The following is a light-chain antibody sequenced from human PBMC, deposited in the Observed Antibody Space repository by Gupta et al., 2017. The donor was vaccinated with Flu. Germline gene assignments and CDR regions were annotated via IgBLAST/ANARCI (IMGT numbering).Light chain of an antibody. Sequence: DIVMTQSPDSLAVSLGERATINCKSSQSVLYSSNNKNYLAWYQRKPGQPPKLLIYWASTRESGVPDRFSGSGSLTDFTLTISSLQAEDVAVYYCQQYYSTPLTFGGGTKVEIK. V-gene: IGKV4-1*01. CDR2: WAS. J-gene: IGKJ4*01. CDR3: QQYYSTPLT. CDR1: QSVLYSSNNKNY.